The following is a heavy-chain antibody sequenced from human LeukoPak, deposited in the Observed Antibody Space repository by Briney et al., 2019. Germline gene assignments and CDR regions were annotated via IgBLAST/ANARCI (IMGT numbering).Heavy chain of an antibody. CDR3: AREFLSYYDFWSGYYNDY. CDR2: IKQDGSEK. V-gene: IGHV3-7*03. J-gene: IGHJ4*02. Sequence: GGSLRLSCAGSGFTFSNYAMTWVRQAPGKGLEWVANIKQDGSEKYYVDSVKGRFTISRDNAKNSLYLQMNSLRAEDTAVYYCAREFLSYYDFWSGYYNDYWGQGTLVTVSS. D-gene: IGHD3-3*01. CDR1: GFTFSNYA.